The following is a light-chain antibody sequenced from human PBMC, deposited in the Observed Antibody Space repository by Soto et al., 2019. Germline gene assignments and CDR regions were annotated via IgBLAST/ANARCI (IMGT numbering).Light chain of an antibody. Sequence: EIVMTQSPATLSVSPGERVTLSCRASQDIRSSLAWYQQKPGQAPRLLIYGASIRATGVPATFSGSGSGTEFTLSISSLQSEHLGVYYCHHYGTSPWTFGQGTKVESK. V-gene: IGKV3-15*01. J-gene: IGKJ1*01. CDR3: HHYGTSPWT. CDR1: QDIRSS. CDR2: GAS.